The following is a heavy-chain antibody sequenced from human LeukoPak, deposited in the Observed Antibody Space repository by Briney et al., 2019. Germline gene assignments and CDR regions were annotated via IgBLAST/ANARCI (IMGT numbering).Heavy chain of an antibody. Sequence: SETLPLTCTVSGGSISSRSYFWGWLRQPPGKGLEWIASIYYSGSPFYTPSLKSRVTISVDTSKNQFSLRLSSVTAADTAVYYCARESYCTAATCPGWFDPWGQGTLVTVSS. CDR3: ARESYCTAATCPGWFDP. CDR2: IYYSGSP. CDR1: GGSISSRSYF. J-gene: IGHJ5*02. V-gene: IGHV4-39*07. D-gene: IGHD2-8*02.